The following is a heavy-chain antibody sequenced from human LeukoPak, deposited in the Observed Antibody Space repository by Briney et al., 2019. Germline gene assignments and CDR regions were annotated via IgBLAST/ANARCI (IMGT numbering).Heavy chain of an antibody. CDR3: TTSLENIVVVN. Sequence: GGSLRLSCAASGFTFSNAWMSWVRQAPGKGLEWVGRIKSKTDGGTTDYAAPVKGRFTISRDDSKNTLSLQMNSLKTEDTAVYYCTTSLENIVVVNWGQGTLVTVSS. J-gene: IGHJ4*02. CDR2: IKSKTDGGTT. CDR1: GFTFSNAW. V-gene: IGHV3-15*01. D-gene: IGHD2-15*01.